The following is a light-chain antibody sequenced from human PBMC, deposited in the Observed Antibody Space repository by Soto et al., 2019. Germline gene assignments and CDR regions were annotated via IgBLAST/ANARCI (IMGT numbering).Light chain of an antibody. J-gene: IGKJ2*01. CDR3: QLYGTSPVYT. Sequence: EIVLTQSPGTLSLSPGERAIFSCRASQSVSSSYLAWYQQKYGQAPRLLIYGASSRATGIPDRFSGSGSGADFTLTISRREPADVVVDYCQLYGTSPVYTFGQGTKLESK. CDR2: GAS. CDR1: QSVSSSY. V-gene: IGKV3-20*01.